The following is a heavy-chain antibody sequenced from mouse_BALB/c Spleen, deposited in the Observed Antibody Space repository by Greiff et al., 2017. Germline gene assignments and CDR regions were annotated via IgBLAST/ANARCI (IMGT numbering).Heavy chain of an antibody. CDR1: GYTFTDYY. CDR2: IYPGSGNT. J-gene: IGHJ3*01. V-gene: IGHV1-77*01. CDR3: AKRLAY. Sequence: QVQLQQSGAELARPGASVKLSCKASGYTFTDYYINWVKQRTGQGLEWIGDIYPGSGNTNYNEKFKGKATLTADKSSSTAFMQLSSLTSEDSAVYFSAKRLAYWGQGTLVTVSA.